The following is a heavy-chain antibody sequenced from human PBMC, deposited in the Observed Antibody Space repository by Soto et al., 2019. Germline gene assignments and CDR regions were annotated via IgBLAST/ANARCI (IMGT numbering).Heavy chain of an antibody. J-gene: IGHJ6*02. CDR2: LGFDGGGR. Sequence: QMQLVESGGGVVQPGTSLRLSCAASGFDLSIYSMHWVRQTPGKGLEWVAVLGFDGGGRYYADSVKGRFTISRDNSKKMLYLQMDSLRAGDTALYYCAREPVGPDYAMDVWGQGTTVTVS. CDR1: GFDLSIYS. D-gene: IGHD1-26*01. CDR3: AREPVGPDYAMDV. V-gene: IGHV3-33*01.